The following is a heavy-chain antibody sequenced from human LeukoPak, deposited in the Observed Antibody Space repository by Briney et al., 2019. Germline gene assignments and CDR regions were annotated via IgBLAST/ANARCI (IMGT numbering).Heavy chain of an antibody. Sequence: PGGSLRLSCAASGFTLSSYCMSWVRQAPGKGREWVSYISSSSSTIYYADSVKGRFTISRDNAKNSLYLQMNSLRAEDTAVYYCARGESKRYYYDSSGYYDYYYYMDVWGKGTTVTVSS. CDR1: GFTLSSYC. CDR3: ARGESKRYYYDSSGYYDYYYYMDV. D-gene: IGHD3-22*01. CDR2: ISSSSSTI. V-gene: IGHV3-48*01. J-gene: IGHJ6*03.